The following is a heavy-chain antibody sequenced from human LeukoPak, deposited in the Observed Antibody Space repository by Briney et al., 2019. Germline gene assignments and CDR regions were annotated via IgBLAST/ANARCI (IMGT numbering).Heavy chain of an antibody. Sequence: GGSLRLSCAASGFTGSSNYMSWVRQAPGKGLEWVSVIYSGGSTYYADSVKGRFTISRDNSKNTLYLQMNSLRAADTAVYYCARDLRYFDWLLSHYYYYYGMDVWGQGTTVTVPS. CDR1: GFTGSSNY. D-gene: IGHD3-9*01. V-gene: IGHV3-66*01. CDR3: ARDLRYFDWLLSHYYYYYGMDV. CDR2: IYSGGST. J-gene: IGHJ6*02.